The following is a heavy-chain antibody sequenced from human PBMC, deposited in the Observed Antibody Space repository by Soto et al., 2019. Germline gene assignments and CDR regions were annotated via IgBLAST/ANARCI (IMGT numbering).Heavy chain of an antibody. CDR3: AKSFSSNWYDYFDY. CDR1: GITFIADA. J-gene: IGHJ4*02. CDR2: ISGSGATT. V-gene: IGHV3-23*01. Sequence: GGSLRLSCAASGITFIADAMSWVRQAPGKGLEWVSAISGSGATTYYADSVKGRFTISRDKSKNTLYLQMNSLRAEDTALYYCAKSFSSNWYDYFDYWGQGXLVTVSS. D-gene: IGHD6-13*01.